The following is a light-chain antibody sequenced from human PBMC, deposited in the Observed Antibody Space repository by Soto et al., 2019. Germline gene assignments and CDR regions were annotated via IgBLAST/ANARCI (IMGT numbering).Light chain of an antibody. Sequence: DIQMTQSPSSLSASVGDRVIITCRASQNINKYLNWYQQKPGEAPKFLIYAASSLQSGVPSRFSGSGSGTDFTLTISSLQPEDFATYYCQQTYSTPQTFGQGNKVDIK. CDR1: QNINKY. CDR2: AAS. J-gene: IGKJ1*01. V-gene: IGKV1-39*01. CDR3: QQTYSTPQT.